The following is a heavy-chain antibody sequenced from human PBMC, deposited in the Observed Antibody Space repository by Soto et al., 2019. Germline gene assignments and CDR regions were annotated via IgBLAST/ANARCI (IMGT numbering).Heavy chain of an antibody. CDR2: TIPLFGTP. J-gene: IGHJ4*02. CDR1: GDAYSGYL. D-gene: IGHD2-2*01. V-gene: IGHV1-69*06. CDR3: ARDAVGYQRPTY. Sequence: SVKGSRKAAGDAYSGYLISWRSHTPGQGLEWMGGTIPLFGTPNYAQKFQGRVTITADKSTNTVYMELSSLRSEDTAVYYCARDAVGYQRPTYWGQGTLVTVSS.